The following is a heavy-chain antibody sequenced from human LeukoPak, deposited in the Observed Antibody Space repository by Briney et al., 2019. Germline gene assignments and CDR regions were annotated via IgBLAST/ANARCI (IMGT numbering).Heavy chain of an antibody. J-gene: IGHJ4*02. Sequence: GGSLRLSCAASGFTFSSYSMNWVRQAPGKGLEWVSSISSSSSYIYYADSVKGRFTISRDDAKNSLYLQMNSLRAEDTAVYYCARDSDVSYDSWSGYYGWYFDYWGQGTLVTVSS. CDR1: GFTFSSYS. D-gene: IGHD3-3*01. CDR3: ARDSDVSYDSWSGYYGWYFDY. V-gene: IGHV3-21*01. CDR2: ISSSSSYI.